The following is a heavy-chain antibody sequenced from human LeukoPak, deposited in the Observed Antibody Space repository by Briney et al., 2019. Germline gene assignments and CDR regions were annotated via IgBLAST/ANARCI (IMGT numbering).Heavy chain of an antibody. J-gene: IGHJ6*02. CDR3: ARHGYSSSWPDYGMDV. CDR1: GGSISSYY. Sequence: SETLSLTCTVYGGSISSYYWSWIRQPPGKGLEWIGYIYYSGSTNYNPSLKSRVTISVDTSKNQFSLKLSSVTAADTAVYYCARHGYSSSWPDYGMDVWGQGTTVTVSS. V-gene: IGHV4-59*08. D-gene: IGHD6-13*01. CDR2: IYYSGST.